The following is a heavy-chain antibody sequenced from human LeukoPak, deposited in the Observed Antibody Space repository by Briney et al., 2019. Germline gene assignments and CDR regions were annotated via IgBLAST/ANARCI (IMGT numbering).Heavy chain of an antibody. D-gene: IGHD1-26*01. Sequence: PGGSLRLSCAASGFTFDDYAMRWVRQAPGKGLEWVSGISWNSGSIGYADSVKGRFTISRDNAKNSLYLQMNSLRAEDTALYYCAKDPSGSWNSDAFDIWGQGTMVTVSS. CDR3: AKDPSGSWNSDAFDI. V-gene: IGHV3-9*01. CDR2: ISWNSGSI. J-gene: IGHJ3*02. CDR1: GFTFDDYA.